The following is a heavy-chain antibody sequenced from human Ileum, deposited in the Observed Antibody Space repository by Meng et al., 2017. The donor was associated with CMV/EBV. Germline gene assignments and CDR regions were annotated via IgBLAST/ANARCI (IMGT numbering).Heavy chain of an antibody. Sequence: QVQLHASGPGLVKPSQTLSLTFTVSGDSLSTGDYYWSWLRQPPGKGPEWIGYIYYSGSTLYNPSLKSPVTISLDKSKNQFSLRLRSVTAADTAVYFCAREGGGWYFDSWGQGTLVTVSS. CDR2: IYYSGST. CDR1: GDSLSTGDYY. V-gene: IGHV4-30-4*01. J-gene: IGHJ4*02. D-gene: IGHD6-19*01. CDR3: AREGGGWYFDS.